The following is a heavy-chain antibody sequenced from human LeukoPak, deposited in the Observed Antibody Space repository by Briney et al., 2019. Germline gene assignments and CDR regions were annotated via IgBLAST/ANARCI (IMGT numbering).Heavy chain of an antibody. J-gene: IGHJ5*02. Sequence: ASVKVSCKASGYTFTGYDINWVRQATGQGLEWMGWMNPTSGNTGYAQNFQGRVTMTRNTSISTAYMELSSLRFDDTAVYYCARGLPWFDPWGQGTLVTVSS. CDR2: MNPTSGNT. V-gene: IGHV1-8*01. CDR3: ARGLPWFDP. CDR1: GYTFTGYD.